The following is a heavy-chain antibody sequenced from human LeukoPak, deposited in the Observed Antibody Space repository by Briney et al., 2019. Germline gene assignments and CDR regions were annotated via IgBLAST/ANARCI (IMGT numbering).Heavy chain of an antibody. D-gene: IGHD3-9*01. CDR3: ARQYYDISLGGHMDV. V-gene: IGHV4-34*01. CDR2: INHSGST. J-gene: IGHJ6*03. Sequence: PSETLSLTCAVYGGSFSGYYWSWIRQPPGKGLEWIGEINHSGSTNYNPSLKSRVTISVDTSKNQFSLKLSSVTAADTAVYYCARQYYDISLGGHMDVWGKGTTVTISS. CDR1: GGSFSGYY.